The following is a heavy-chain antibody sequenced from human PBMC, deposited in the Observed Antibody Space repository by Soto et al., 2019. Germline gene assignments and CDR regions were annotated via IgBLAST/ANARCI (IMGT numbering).Heavy chain of an antibody. CDR3: ARGVRGRDYGIYYYYYYTDV. Sequence: ASVKVSCKASGYTFTSYDINWVRQATGQGLEWMGWMNPNSGNTGYAQKFQGRVTMTRNTSISTAYMELSSLRSEDTAVYYCARGVRGRDYGIYYYYYYTDVWGKGTKVTVSS. CDR1: GYTFTSYD. D-gene: IGHD4-17*01. J-gene: IGHJ6*03. V-gene: IGHV1-8*01. CDR2: MNPNSGNT.